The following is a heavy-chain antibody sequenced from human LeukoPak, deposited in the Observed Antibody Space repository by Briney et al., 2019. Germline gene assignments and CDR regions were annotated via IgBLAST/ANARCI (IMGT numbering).Heavy chain of an antibody. Sequence: PGGSLRLSCAASGFTFSTYIMNWVRQTPGKGLEWVSSIGTSTSYIYYADSVRGRITISRDNSRNTLYLQMNSLRAEDSALYFCAKGTLGSCSGAKCYEFDNWGQGTLVTVSS. V-gene: IGHV3-21*04. CDR1: GFTFSTYI. CDR2: IGTSTSYI. D-gene: IGHD2-8*02. CDR3: AKGTLGSCSGAKCYEFDN. J-gene: IGHJ4*02.